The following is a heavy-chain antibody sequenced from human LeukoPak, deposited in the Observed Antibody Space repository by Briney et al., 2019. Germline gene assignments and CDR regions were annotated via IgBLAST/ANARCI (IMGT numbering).Heavy chain of an antibody. D-gene: IGHD6-13*01. CDR3: ARLGSSRRSCFDP. CDR1: GYSFTSYW. J-gene: IGHJ5*02. CDR2: IYPGDSDT. Sequence: PGESLKISCKGSGYSFTSYWIGWVRQMPGKGLEWMGIIYPGDSDTRYSPSFQGQVTITADKSISTADLQWSSLKASDTAMYYCARLGSSRRSCFDPWGQGTLVSVSS. V-gene: IGHV5-51*01.